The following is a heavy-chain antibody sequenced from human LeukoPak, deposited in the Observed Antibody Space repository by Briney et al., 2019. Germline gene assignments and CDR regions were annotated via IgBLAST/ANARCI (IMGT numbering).Heavy chain of an antibody. V-gene: IGHV4-34*01. CDR3: AREGIKNWFDP. CDR2: INHSGST. J-gene: IGHJ5*02. D-gene: IGHD3-10*01. CDR1: GGSFSGYY. Sequence: SETLSLTCAVYGGSFSGYYWSWIRQPPGKGLEWIGEINHSGSTNNNPSLKSRVTISVDTSKNQFSLKLSSVTAADTAVYYCAREGIKNWFDPWGQGALVTVSS.